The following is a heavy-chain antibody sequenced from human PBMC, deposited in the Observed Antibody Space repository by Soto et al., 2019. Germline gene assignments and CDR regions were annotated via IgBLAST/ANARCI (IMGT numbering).Heavy chain of an antibody. Sequence: SETLSLTCTVSGDSISSYYWSWIRQPPGKGLEWIGYIYYSGSTNYNPSLKSRVTIPVDTSKNQFSLKLSSVTAADTAVYYCARRSGSFFDYWGQGTLVTVSS. D-gene: IGHD7-27*01. CDR3: ARRSGSFFDY. CDR1: GDSISSYY. J-gene: IGHJ4*02. V-gene: IGHV4-59*08. CDR2: IYYSGST.